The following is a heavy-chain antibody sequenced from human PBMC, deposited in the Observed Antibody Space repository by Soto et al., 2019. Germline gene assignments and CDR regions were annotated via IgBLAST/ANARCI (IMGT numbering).Heavy chain of an antibody. CDR1: GYTFTSYD. V-gene: IGHV1-3*01. D-gene: IGHD3-22*01. Sequence: ASVKVSCKASGYTFTSYDINWVRQAPGQRLEWMGWINAGNGNTKYSQKFQGRVTFTRDTSASTVYLEVSSLRSEDTAVYYCARAAYYYESSGYYPGDYWGQGTLVTVSS. J-gene: IGHJ4*02. CDR2: INAGNGNT. CDR3: ARAAYYYESSGYYPGDY.